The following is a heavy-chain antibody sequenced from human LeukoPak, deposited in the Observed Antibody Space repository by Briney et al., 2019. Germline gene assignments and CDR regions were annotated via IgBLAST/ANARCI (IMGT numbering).Heavy chain of an antibody. CDR1: GGSISSGSYY. D-gene: IGHD3-10*01. J-gene: IGHJ6*03. V-gene: IGHV4-61*02. Sequence: SETLSLTCTVSGGSISSGSYYWSWIRQPAGKGLEWIGRIYTSGSTNYNPSLKSRVTISVDTSKNQFSLKLSSVTAADTAVYYCARDYYGSGSYLLDYYYYMDVWGKGTTVTISS. CDR2: IYTSGST. CDR3: ARDYYGSGSYLLDYYYYMDV.